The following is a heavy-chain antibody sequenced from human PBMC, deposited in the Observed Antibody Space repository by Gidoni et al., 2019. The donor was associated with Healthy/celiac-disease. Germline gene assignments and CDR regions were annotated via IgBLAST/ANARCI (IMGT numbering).Heavy chain of an antibody. CDR1: GGSISSYY. Sequence: QVQLQESGPVLLKPSETLSLTCTVSGGSISSYYWSWIRQPPGKGLEWIGYIYYSGSTNYNPSLKSRVTISVDTSKNQFSMKLSSVTDADTDVYYCARRRYDYGMDVWGQGTTVTVSS. J-gene: IGHJ6*02. CDR3: ARRRYDYGMDV. CDR2: IYYSGST. V-gene: IGHV4-59*08.